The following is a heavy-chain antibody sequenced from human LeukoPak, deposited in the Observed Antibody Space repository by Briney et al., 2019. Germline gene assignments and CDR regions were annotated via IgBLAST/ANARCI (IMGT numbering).Heavy chain of an antibody. J-gene: IGHJ5*02. CDR1: GFTFSSYG. Sequence: GGSLRLSCAASGFTFSSYGMHWVRQAPGKGLEWVAVISYDGSNKYYADSVKGRFTISRDNSKNTLYLQMNSLRAEDTAVYYCARGEYCSSTSCPMWFDPWGQGTLVTVSS. CDR3: ARGEYCSSTSCPMWFDP. CDR2: ISYDGSNK. D-gene: IGHD2-2*01. V-gene: IGHV3-30*03.